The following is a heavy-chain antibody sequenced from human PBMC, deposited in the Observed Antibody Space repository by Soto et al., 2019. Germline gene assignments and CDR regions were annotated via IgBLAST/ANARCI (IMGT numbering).Heavy chain of an antibody. D-gene: IGHD5-18*01. CDR3: ARSGYTLNLGNWFDP. CDR1: GGSINTYY. V-gene: IGHV4-59*08. J-gene: IGHJ5*02. CDR2: IYYNGIT. Sequence: QVQLQESGPGLVKPSETLSLTCTVSGGSINTYYWSWIRQPPGKGLEWVGHIYYNGITNYNPSLMSRVTISVDTSKKHFSLTLNSVTAADTAVYYCARSGYTLNLGNWFDPWGQGTLVTVSS.